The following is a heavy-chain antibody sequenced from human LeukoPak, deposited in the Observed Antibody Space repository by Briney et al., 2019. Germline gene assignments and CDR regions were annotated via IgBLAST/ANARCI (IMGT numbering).Heavy chain of an antibody. CDR1: GFTFTDYW. Sequence: GGSLRLSCAVSGFTFTDYWMNWVRQVPGKGLEWVASIRQDGSEKTYVDSVKGRFTISRDNTRNSLSLQLNSLRAEDTAVYYCARDGTAAGLYFDLWGQGTLVTVSS. CDR3: ARDGTAAGLYFDL. D-gene: IGHD6-13*01. J-gene: IGHJ4*01. CDR2: IRQDGSEK. V-gene: IGHV3-7*01.